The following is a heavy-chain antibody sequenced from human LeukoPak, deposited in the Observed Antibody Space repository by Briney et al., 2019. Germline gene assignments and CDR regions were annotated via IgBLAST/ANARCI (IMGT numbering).Heavy chain of an antibody. V-gene: IGHV3-30*02. D-gene: IGHD2-2*03. CDR2: IRSDGSKK. CDR3: VKDPGYCSTSSCYTFDS. J-gene: IGHJ4*01. Sequence: GGSLRLSCAASGLTFSNYGMHWVRQPPGKGLEWVAFIRSDGSKKLYVDSVQGRFTISRDNSKKTLYLIMNSLSAGDTAVYYCVKDPGYCSTSSCYTFDSWGHGTLVTVSS. CDR1: GLTFSNYG.